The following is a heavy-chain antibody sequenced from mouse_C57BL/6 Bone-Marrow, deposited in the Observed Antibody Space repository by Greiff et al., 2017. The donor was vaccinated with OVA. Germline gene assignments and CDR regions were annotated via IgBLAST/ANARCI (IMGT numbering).Heavy chain of an antibody. CDR1: GFTFSSYA. V-gene: IGHV5-4*01. D-gene: IGHD2-4*01. CDR2: ISDGGSYT. CDR3: ARDRYYDYDRFDY. J-gene: IGHJ2*01. Sequence: EVQRVESGGGLVKPGGSLKLSCADSGFTFSSYAMSWVRQTPEKRLEWVATISDGGSYTYYPDNVKGRFTISRDNAKNNLYLQMSHLKSEDTAMYYCARDRYYDYDRFDYWGQGTTLTVSS.